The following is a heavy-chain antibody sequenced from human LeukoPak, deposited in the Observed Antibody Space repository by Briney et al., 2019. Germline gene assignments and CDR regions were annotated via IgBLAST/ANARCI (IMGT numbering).Heavy chain of an antibody. V-gene: IGHV3-11*03. CDR1: GFTFSDYY. Sequence: GGSLRLSCAASGFTFSDYYMSWIRQAPGKGLEWVSYISSSSYTNYADSVKGRFTISRDNAKNSLYLQMNSLRAEDTAVYYCARTRDCSSTSCYAQFDYWGQGTLVTVSS. J-gene: IGHJ4*02. D-gene: IGHD2-2*01. CDR3: ARTRDCSSTSCYAQFDY. CDR2: ISSSSYT.